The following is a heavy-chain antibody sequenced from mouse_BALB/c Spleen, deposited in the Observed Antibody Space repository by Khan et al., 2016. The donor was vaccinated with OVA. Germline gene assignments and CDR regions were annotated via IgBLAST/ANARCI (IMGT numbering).Heavy chain of an antibody. CDR1: GFSLSTYG. Sequence: QVQLKESGPGLVQPSQSLSITCTVSGFSLSTYGIHWVRQSPGKGLEWLGVIWNDGRTDYNVPFISRLSITKDNSKSQVFFKMNSLQPDDTAIYXGARNAYRYDFTYWGQGTLVTVSA. CDR3: ARNAYRYDFTY. CDR2: IWNDGRT. J-gene: IGHJ3*01. V-gene: IGHV2-2*01. D-gene: IGHD2-12*01.